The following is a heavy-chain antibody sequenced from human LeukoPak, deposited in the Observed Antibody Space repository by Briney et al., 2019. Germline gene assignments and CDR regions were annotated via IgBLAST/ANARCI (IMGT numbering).Heavy chain of an antibody. Sequence: SQTLSLTCTVSGGSISSGGYYWSWIRQHPGKGLEWIGYIYYSGSTYYNPPLKSRVTISVDTSKNQFSLKLSSVTAADTAVYYCARVGRGSGYSRYYYYYYMDVWGKGTTVTVSS. D-gene: IGHD3-3*01. V-gene: IGHV4-31*03. CDR2: IYYSGST. CDR1: GGSISSGGYY. J-gene: IGHJ6*03. CDR3: ARVGRGSGYSRYYYYYYMDV.